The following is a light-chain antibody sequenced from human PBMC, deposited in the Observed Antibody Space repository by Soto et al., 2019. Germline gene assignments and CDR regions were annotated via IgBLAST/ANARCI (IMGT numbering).Light chain of an antibody. CDR1: QNIRTY. V-gene: IGKV1-39*01. Sequence: DIQMTQAPSSLSASVGDRVTITCRASQNIRTYLSWYQQKPGKAPNLLVYATSTLQSGVPSRFSGSGSGTDFTLTISSLQPEDFATYYCQQSYSATPITSGQGTRLDVK. CDR3: QQSYSATPIT. J-gene: IGKJ5*01. CDR2: ATS.